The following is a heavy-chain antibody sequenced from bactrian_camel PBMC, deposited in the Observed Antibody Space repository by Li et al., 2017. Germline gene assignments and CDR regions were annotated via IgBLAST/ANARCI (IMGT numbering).Heavy chain of an antibody. CDR1: TYGYSEEF. D-gene: IGHD1*01. V-gene: IGHV3S67*01. Sequence: VQLVESGGGSVQAGGSLTLSCAASTYGYSEEFMGWFRQAPGKAREGVAAIYGGITTYYDDSVKGRFTISQDNDKNTLSLQMTNLKPEDTGTYFCAVNRWSCSLDGINLRGYWGQGTQVTVS. CDR3: AVNRWSCSLDGINLRGY. CDR2: IYGGITT. J-gene: IGHJ4*01.